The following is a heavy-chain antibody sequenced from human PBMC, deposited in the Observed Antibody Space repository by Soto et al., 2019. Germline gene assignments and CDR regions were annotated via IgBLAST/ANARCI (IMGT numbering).Heavy chain of an antibody. CDR1: GFTFSSYS. Sequence: GGSLRLSCAASGFTFSSYSMNWVRQAPGKGLEWVSSISSSSSYIYYADSVKGRFTISRDNAKNSLYLQMNSLRAEDTAVYYCARESLVVSTPSAFDIWGQGTMVTVSS. V-gene: IGHV3-21*01. D-gene: IGHD2-15*01. CDR3: ARESLVVSTPSAFDI. J-gene: IGHJ3*02. CDR2: ISSSSSYI.